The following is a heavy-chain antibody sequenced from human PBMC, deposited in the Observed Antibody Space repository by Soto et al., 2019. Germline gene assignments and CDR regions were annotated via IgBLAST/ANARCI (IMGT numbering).Heavy chain of an antibody. CDR2: IRSKAYGGTT. J-gene: IGHJ6*03. Sequence: GGSLRLSCTASGFTFGDYAMSWFRQAPGKGLEWVGFIRSKAYGGTTEYAVSVKGGFTISRGDSKSIAYLQMNSLKTEDTAVYYCTREGGTTVVRGVIYYYYMDVWGKGTTVTVSS. D-gene: IGHD3-10*01. V-gene: IGHV3-49*03. CDR3: TREGGTTVVRGVIYYYYMDV. CDR1: GFTFGDYA.